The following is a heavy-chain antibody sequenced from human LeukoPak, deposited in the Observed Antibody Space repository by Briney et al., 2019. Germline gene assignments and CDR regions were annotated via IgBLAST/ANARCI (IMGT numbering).Heavy chain of an antibody. D-gene: IGHD2-15*01. CDR3: ARGGGGRLPTN. V-gene: IGHV4-34*01. J-gene: IGHJ4*02. CDR2: INHSGST. Sequence: KSSETLSLTCAVYGGSFSGYYWSWIRQPPGKGLEWIGEINHSGSTNYNPSLKSRVTISVDTSKNQFSLTLSSVTAADTAVYYCARGGGGRLPTNWGQGTLVTVSS. CDR1: GGSFSGYY.